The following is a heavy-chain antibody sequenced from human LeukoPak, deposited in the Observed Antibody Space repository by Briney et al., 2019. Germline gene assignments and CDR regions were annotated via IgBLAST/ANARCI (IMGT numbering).Heavy chain of an antibody. J-gene: IGHJ3*02. Sequence: SETLSLTCTVSGGSISSSSYYWGWIRQPPGKGLEWIGSIDYSGSTYYNPSLKSRVTISVDTSKNQFSLKLSSVTAADTAVYYCARNGAVDWDAEYAFDIWGQGTWVTVSS. CDR2: IDYSGST. CDR3: ARNGAVDWDAEYAFDI. D-gene: IGHD3/OR15-3a*01. V-gene: IGHV4-39*07. CDR1: GGSISSSSYY.